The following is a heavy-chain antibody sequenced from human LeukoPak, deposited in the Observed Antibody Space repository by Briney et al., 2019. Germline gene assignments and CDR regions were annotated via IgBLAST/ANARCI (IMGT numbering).Heavy chain of an antibody. CDR2: ISAYNGNT. V-gene: IGHV1-18*01. J-gene: IGHJ4*02. Sequence: ASVKVSCKASGYTFTSYGISWVRQAPGQGLEWMGWISAYNGNTNYAQKLQGRVTMTTDTSTSTAYMELRSLRSDDTAVYYCARDQIDYGDYVAFDHWGQGTLVTVSS. CDR1: GYTFTSYG. D-gene: IGHD4-17*01. CDR3: ARDQIDYGDYVAFDH.